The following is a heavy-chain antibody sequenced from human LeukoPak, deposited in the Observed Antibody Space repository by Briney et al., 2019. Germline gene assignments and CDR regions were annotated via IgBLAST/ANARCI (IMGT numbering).Heavy chain of an antibody. D-gene: IGHD3-22*01. V-gene: IGHV4-4*02. CDR1: GGSISSSNW. CDR3: ARAPNYYDSSGYSNQDY. Sequence: NSSGTLSLTCAVSGGSISSSNWWSWVRQPPGKGLEWIGEIYHSGSTNYNPSLKSRVTISVDKSKNQFSLKLSSVTAADTAVYYCARAPNYYDSSGYSNQDYWGQGTLVTVSS. J-gene: IGHJ4*02. CDR2: IYHSGST.